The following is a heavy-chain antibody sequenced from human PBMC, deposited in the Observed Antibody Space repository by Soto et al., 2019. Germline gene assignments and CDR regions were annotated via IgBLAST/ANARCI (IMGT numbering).Heavy chain of an antibody. CDR2: IHYSGDS. CDR3: ARDVNDSSGSQGFDY. V-gene: IGHV4-31*02. D-gene: IGHD3-22*01. CDR1: GDSVSSNNYY. Sequence: KSSETLSLTCTVIGDSVSSNNYYWSWIRQRPGEGLEWIGYIHYSGDSYDNPSLTSRITMSMDVSKNQFSLNLRSVTAADTAIYYCARDVNDSSGSQGFDYWGQGTLVTVSS. J-gene: IGHJ4*02.